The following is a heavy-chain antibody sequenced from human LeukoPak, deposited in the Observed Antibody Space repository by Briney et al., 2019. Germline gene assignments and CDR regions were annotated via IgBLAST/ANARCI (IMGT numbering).Heavy chain of an antibody. Sequence: PSETLSLTCAVSGGSISSGGSSWSWIRQPPGKGLEWIGYIYYSGSTYYNPSLKSRVTISVDTSKNQFSLKLSSVTAADTAVYYCARSGGGVLPQGYWGQGTLVTVSS. CDR1: GGSISSGGSS. CDR3: ARSGGGVLPQGY. CDR2: IYYSGST. J-gene: IGHJ4*02. V-gene: IGHV4-31*11. D-gene: IGHD3-16*01.